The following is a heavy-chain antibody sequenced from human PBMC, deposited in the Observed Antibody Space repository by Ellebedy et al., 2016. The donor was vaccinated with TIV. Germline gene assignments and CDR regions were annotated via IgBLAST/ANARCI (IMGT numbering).Heavy chain of an antibody. J-gene: IGHJ4*02. CDR3: ARHFRYTYGHLID. CDR1: GGSVSSHY. CDR2: FFYRGST. D-gene: IGHD5-18*01. V-gene: IGHV4-59*08. Sequence: MPSETLSLTCSLPGGSVSSHYWRWIRQHPGKGLEWSASFFYRGSTKYNPSLKGRVTVSVDTSKNQFSLTLDSVTAADTAVYYCARHFRYTYGHLIDWGPGILVTVAS.